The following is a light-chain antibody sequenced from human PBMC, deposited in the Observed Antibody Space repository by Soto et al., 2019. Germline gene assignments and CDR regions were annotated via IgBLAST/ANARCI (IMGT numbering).Light chain of an antibody. J-gene: IGKJ2*01. V-gene: IGKV1-39*01. CDR1: QTINNY. Sequence: DIQMTQSPSSLSASVGDRVTITCRTSQTINNYLNWYRQKPGKVPEVLIYGASSLQRGVSSRFTGSESRTYFTLTISSLQPEDFATYYCQQVYDFPHTFGQGTKVEV. CDR2: GAS. CDR3: QQVYDFPHT.